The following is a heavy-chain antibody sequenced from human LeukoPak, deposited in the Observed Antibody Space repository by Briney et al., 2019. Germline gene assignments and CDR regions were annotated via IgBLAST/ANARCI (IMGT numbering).Heavy chain of an antibody. CDR3: AKDATVYDFWSGYPYMDV. J-gene: IGHJ6*03. Sequence: GGSLRLSCAASGFTFSSYAMNWVRQAPGKGLEWVSGLSGSGGSTYYADSVKGRFTISRDNSKNTLYLQMNSLRAEDTAVYYCAKDATVYDFWSGYPYMDVWGKGTTVTVSS. CDR1: GFTFSSYA. V-gene: IGHV3-23*01. CDR2: LSGSGGST. D-gene: IGHD3-3*01.